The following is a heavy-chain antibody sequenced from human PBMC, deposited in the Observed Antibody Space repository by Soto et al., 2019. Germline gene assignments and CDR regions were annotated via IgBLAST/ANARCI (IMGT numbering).Heavy chain of an antibody. D-gene: IGHD6-13*01. J-gene: IGHJ3*02. CDR3: AKDSGLAAAATFGAFDI. CDR1: GFTFDDYA. V-gene: IGHV3-9*01. CDR2: ISWNSGSI. Sequence: GGSLRLSCAAYGFTFDDYAMHWVRQAPGKGLEWVSGISWNSGSIGYADSVKGRFTISRDNAKNSPYLQMNSLRAEDTALYYCAKDSGLAAAATFGAFDIWGQGTMVTVSS.